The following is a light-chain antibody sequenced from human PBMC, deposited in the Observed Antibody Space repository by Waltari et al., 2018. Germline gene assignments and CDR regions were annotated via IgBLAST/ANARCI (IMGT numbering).Light chain of an antibody. V-gene: IGKV3-20*01. CDR2: DAS. Sequence: EIVLTQSPGTLSLSPGERATLSCRASQSVGKSLAWYRQKSGQAPRLLIYDASTRATGIPDRFSASGFGTDFSLTISRLEPEDFAVYYCQKYVRLPVTFGQGTKVEIK. J-gene: IGKJ1*01. CDR3: QKYVRLPVT. CDR1: QSVGKS.